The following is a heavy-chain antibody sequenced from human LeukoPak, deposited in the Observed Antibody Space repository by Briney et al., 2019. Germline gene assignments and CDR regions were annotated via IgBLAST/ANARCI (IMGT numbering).Heavy chain of an antibody. Sequence: GGSLRLSCAASGLTFSNHWMHWVRQAPGKGLVWVSRTKSDGSSTTYADSVKGRFTISRDNAKKSVYLQMNSLRAEDTAVYYCARGALDAATPFDSWGQGTLVTVSS. CDR2: TKSDGSST. D-gene: IGHD2-15*01. CDR3: ARGALDAATPFDS. CDR1: GLTFSNHW. V-gene: IGHV3-74*01. J-gene: IGHJ5*01.